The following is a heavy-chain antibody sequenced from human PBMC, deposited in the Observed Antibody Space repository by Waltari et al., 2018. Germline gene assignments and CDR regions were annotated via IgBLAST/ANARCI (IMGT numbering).Heavy chain of an antibody. Sequence: QVQLVQSGAEVKKPGSSVKVSCKASGGTFSSYAISWVRPAPGQGLEWMGGIIPIFGTANYAQKFQGRVTITADESTSTAYMELSSLRSEDTAVYYCARDPLDCSGGSCYSGTFDYWGQGTLVTVSS. CDR3: ARDPLDCSGGSCYSGTFDY. CDR1: GGTFSSYA. J-gene: IGHJ4*02. D-gene: IGHD2-15*01. CDR2: IIPIFGTA. V-gene: IGHV1-69*13.